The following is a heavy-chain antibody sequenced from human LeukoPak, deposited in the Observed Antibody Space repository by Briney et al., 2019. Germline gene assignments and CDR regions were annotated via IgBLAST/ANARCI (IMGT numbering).Heavy chain of an antibody. Sequence: SETLSLTCTVSGDSISCYYWNWIRQPPGKALEWIGYIYYTGSTNYNPSLKSRVTMSVDTSKNLFSLKLTSVTTADTAVYYCARGSLYSGSGSPWFDPWGQGTLVTVSS. CDR2: IYYTGST. D-gene: IGHD3-10*01. CDR3: ARGSLYSGSGSPWFDP. V-gene: IGHV4-59*12. J-gene: IGHJ5*02. CDR1: GDSISCYY.